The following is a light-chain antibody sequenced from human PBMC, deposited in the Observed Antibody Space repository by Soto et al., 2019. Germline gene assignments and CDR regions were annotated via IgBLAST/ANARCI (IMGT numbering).Light chain of an antibody. Sequence: HSALTQPASVSGSPGQSITLSCTGTSSDVGAYDYVSWYQQHPGKAPRLLIYEVFNRPSGVSDRFSGSKSANTASLTISGLQAEDDADYYCSSYTTSSARVFGPGTKLTVL. V-gene: IGLV2-14*01. J-gene: IGLJ1*01. CDR3: SSYTTSSARV. CDR1: SSDVGAYDY. CDR2: EVF.